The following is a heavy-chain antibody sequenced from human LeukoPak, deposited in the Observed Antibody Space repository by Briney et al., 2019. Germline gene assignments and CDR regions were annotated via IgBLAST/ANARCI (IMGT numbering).Heavy chain of an antibody. J-gene: IGHJ4*02. CDR2: ISRSGTYI. Sequence: GGSLRLSCAASGFTFSSYSMNWVRQAPGKGLEWVSSISRSGTYIYYADSVKGRFTISRDNAKNSLYLQMNSLRDEDTAVYFCAREGNFYDSSGGYTYYFDYWGQGTLVTVSS. V-gene: IGHV3-21*01. D-gene: IGHD3-22*01. CDR3: AREGNFYDSSGGYTYYFDY. CDR1: GFTFSSYS.